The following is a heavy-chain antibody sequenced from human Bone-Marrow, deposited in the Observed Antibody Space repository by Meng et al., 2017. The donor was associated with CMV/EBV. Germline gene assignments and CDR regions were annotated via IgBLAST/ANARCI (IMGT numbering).Heavy chain of an antibody. J-gene: IGHJ4*02. V-gene: IGHV4-34*01. D-gene: IGHD4-11*01. CDR3: ARVNYSNYYFDY. CDR2: INHSGST. Sequence: SETLSLTCAVYGGSFSGYYWSWIRQPPGKGLEWIGEINHSGSTNYNPSLKSRVTISVDTSKNQFSLKLSSVTAADTAVYYCARVNYSNYYFDYWGQGTLVTVYS. CDR1: GGSFSGYY.